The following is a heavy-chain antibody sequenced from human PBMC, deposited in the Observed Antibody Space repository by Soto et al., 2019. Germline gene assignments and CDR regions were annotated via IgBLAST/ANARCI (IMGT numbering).Heavy chain of an antibody. V-gene: IGHV1-8*01. CDR1: GYTFTSYD. J-gene: IGHJ5*02. CDR3: ARGRRVKPLIVLMVYAPQPLRFDP. CDR2: MNPNSGNT. D-gene: IGHD2-8*01. Sequence: ASVKVSCKASGYTFTSYDINWVRQATGQGLEWMGWMNPNSGNTGYAQKFQGRVTMTRNTSISTAYMELSSLRSEDTAVYYCARGRRVKPLIVLMVYAPQPLRFDPWGQGTLVTVSS.